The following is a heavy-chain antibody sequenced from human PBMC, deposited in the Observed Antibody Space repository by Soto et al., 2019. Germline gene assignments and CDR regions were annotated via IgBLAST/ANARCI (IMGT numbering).Heavy chain of an antibody. CDR2: IYYSGST. V-gene: IGHV4-31*03. J-gene: IGHJ3*02. D-gene: IGHD3-3*01. CDR1: GGSISSGGYY. CDR3: ARDRRGIWSGDYSTYAFDI. Sequence: SETLSLTCTVSGGSISSGGYYWSWIRQHPGKGLEWIGYIYYSGSTYYNPSLKSRVTISVDTSKNQFSLKLSSVTAADTAVYYCARDRRGIWSGDYSTYAFDISGPGTILTV.